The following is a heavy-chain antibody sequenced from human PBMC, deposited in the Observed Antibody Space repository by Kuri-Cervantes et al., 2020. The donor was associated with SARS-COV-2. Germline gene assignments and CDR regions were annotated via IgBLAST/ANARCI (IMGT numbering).Heavy chain of an antibody. V-gene: IGHV3-21*01. D-gene: IGHD1-26*01. CDR1: GFTFSSYS. CDR2: ISSSSSYI. Sequence: GGSLRLSCAASGFTFSSYSMNWVRQAPGKGLEWVSSISSSSSYIYYADSVKGRFTISRDDAKNSLYLQMNSLRAEDTAVYYCARHGGEWELQIQGAFDIWGQGTMVTVS. CDR3: ARHGGEWELQIQGAFDI. J-gene: IGHJ3*02.